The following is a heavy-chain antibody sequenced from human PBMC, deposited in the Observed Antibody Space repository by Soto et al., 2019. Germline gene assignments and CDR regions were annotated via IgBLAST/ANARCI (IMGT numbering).Heavy chain of an antibody. V-gene: IGHV4-30-4*01. Sequence: PSETLSLTYTVSDGSISSGDYYWSWIRQPPGKGLELIGYIYYSGSTNYNPSLKSRVTISVDTSKNQFSLKLSSVTAADTAVYYCARGPRITIFGVVPASNNWFDPWGQGTLVTVSS. CDR1: DGSISSGDYY. CDR2: IYYSGST. J-gene: IGHJ5*02. D-gene: IGHD3-3*01. CDR3: ARGPRITIFGVVPASNNWFDP.